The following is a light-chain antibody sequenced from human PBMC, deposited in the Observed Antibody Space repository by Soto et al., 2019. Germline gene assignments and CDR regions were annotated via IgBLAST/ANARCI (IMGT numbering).Light chain of an antibody. V-gene: IGKV3-20*01. CDR1: QTISRSY. J-gene: IGKJ2*01. CDR2: GAS. Sequence: DIVLTQSPGTLSLSPGERATLSCRSSQTISRSYLAWYQQRPGQAPSPLIYGASSRATGIPDRFSGSVSGTAFTLTISRLEPEDFAVYYCQQYGHSPYTFGQGTKLEIK. CDR3: QQYGHSPYT.